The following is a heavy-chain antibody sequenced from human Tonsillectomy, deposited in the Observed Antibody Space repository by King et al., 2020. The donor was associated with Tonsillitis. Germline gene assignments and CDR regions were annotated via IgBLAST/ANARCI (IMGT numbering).Heavy chain of an antibody. CDR3: ARIADYWNFYYMDV. D-gene: IGHD3-3*01. J-gene: IGHJ6*03. CDR1: GGSFRGYY. V-gene: IGHV4-34*01. CDR2: INHSGST. Sequence: HVQLQQWGAGLLKPSETLSLTCAVYGGSFRGYYWSWIRQPPGKGLEWIGEINHSGSTNYNPSLESRVTMSVDTSKNQFSLKVSSVTVADTAVYYCARIADYWNFYYMDVWDTGTTVTVSS.